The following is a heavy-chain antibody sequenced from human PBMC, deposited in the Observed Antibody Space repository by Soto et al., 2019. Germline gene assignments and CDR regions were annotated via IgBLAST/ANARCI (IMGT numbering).Heavy chain of an antibody. J-gene: IGHJ4*02. D-gene: IGHD6-13*01. CDR2: ISWNSGSI. CDR3: EKDISPGYGAASYFDY. V-gene: IGHV3-9*01. CDR1: GFTFDDYA. Sequence: EVQLVDSGGGLVQHGRSLRLSCAASGFTFDDYAMHWVRQAPGKGLEWVSGISWNSGSIGYADSVKGRFTISRDNAKNSLYLEMDSVRAEDTALYYCEKDISPGYGAASYFDYWGQGTLVTVSS.